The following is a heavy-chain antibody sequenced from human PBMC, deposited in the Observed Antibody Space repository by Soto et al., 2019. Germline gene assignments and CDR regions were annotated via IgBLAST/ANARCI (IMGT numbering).Heavy chain of an antibody. J-gene: IGHJ4*02. D-gene: IGHD2-15*01. CDR2: IIPIFGTA. V-gene: IGHV1-69*01. CDR3: ARDDCSGGSCYRGDFDY. Sequence: QVKLVQSGAEVKKPGSSVKVSCKASGGTFSSYAISWVRQAPGQGLEWMRGIIPIFGTANYAQKFQGRVTITADESTSTAYMELSSLRSEDTAVYYCARDDCSGGSCYRGDFDYWGQGTLVTVSS. CDR1: GGTFSSYA.